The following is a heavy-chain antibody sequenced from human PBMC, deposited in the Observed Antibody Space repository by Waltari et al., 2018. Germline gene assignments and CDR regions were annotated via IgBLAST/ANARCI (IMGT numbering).Heavy chain of an antibody. J-gene: IGHJ4*02. D-gene: IGHD1-26*01. CDR3: ARVTGQDVGPYYFDY. CDR2: ISYDGSNK. V-gene: IGHV3-30-3*01. CDR1: GFTFRSYA. Sequence: QVQLVESGGGVVQPGRSRRLSCAASGFTFRSYAMPWVRQAPGKGLEWVAVISYDGSNKYYADSVKGRFTISRDNSKNTLYLQMNSLRAEDTAVYYCARVTGQDVGPYYFDYWGQGTLVTVSS.